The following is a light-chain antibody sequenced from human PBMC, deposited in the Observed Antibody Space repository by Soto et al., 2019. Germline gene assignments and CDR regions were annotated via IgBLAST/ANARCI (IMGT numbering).Light chain of an antibody. Sequence: EIVLTQSTGTLSLSPGERATLSCRASQSVRRSYLAWYQQKPGQAPRLLIYGASSRATGIPDRFSGSGSGTSFTLTISSMEPADVAVYFCQHYGNSPPFTFGQGTKVEI. CDR2: GAS. V-gene: IGKV3-20*01. CDR1: QSVRRSY. J-gene: IGKJ2*01. CDR3: QHYGNSPPFT.